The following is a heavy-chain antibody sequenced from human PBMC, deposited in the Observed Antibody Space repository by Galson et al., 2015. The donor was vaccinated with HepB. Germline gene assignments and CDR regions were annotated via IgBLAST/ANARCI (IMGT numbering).Heavy chain of an antibody. CDR2: ISYDGSNK. J-gene: IGHJ6*02. D-gene: IGHD3-10*01. CDR1: GFTFTSYA. CDR3: ARDGPPSGSYHLLSYYYYYYGMDV. V-gene: IGHV3-30-3*01. Sequence: SLRLSCAASGFTFTSYAMHWVRQAPGKGLEWVAVISYDGSNKYYADSVEGRFTISRGNSKNTLYLQMNSLRTEDTAVYYCARDGPPSGSYHLLSYYYYYYGMDVWGQGTTVTVSS.